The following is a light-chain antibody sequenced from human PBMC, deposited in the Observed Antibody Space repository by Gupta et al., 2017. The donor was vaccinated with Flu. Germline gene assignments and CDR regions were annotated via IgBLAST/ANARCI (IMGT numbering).Light chain of an antibody. CDR3: QQYHDWPVT. CDR1: QSVSSN. CDR2: GAS. V-gene: IGKV3-15*01. J-gene: IGKJ4*01. Sequence: EIVMTQSPGTLSVSPGERATLSCGASQSVSSNLAWYQQKPGQPPRLLIFGASTRATGIPARFSDIGSGTEFALTINSLQSEDFAVYYCQQYHDWPVTFGGGTTVDIK.